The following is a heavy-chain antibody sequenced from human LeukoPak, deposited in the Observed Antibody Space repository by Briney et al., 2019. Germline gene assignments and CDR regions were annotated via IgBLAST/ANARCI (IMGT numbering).Heavy chain of an antibody. CDR2: IKSKTDGGTT. Sequence: GGSLRLSCAASGFTFSNAWMSWVRQAPGKGLEWVGRIKSKTDGGTTDYAAPVKVRFTISRDDSKNTLYLQMNSLKTEDTAVYYCTTDAGVAAAGPDAFDIWGQGTMVTVSS. J-gene: IGHJ3*02. CDR3: TTDAGVAAAGPDAFDI. V-gene: IGHV3-15*01. CDR1: GFTFSNAW. D-gene: IGHD6-13*01.